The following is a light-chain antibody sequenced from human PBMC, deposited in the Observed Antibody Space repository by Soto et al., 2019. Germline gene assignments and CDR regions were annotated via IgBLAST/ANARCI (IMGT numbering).Light chain of an antibody. Sequence: DIEMTQSPDSLAVSLDERATINCKSSQSVLSSTDDKNYLAWFQQKPGQPPKLLIYWASTRESGVPDRFSGSGSGTDFTLTISSLQAEDVAVYYCQQYHSSPLTFGGGTKVEIK. CDR2: WAS. CDR1: QSVLSSTDDKNY. V-gene: IGKV4-1*01. J-gene: IGKJ4*01. CDR3: QQYHSSPLT.